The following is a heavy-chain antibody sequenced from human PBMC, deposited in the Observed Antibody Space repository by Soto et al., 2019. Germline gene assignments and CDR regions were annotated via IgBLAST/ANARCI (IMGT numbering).Heavy chain of an antibody. CDR2: IKEDGSGK. J-gene: IGHJ4*02. Sequence: EVQLVESGGGLVQPGGSLRLSCTASGFTFSSYWMSWVRQAPGKGLGWVANIKEDGSGKYYVDSVKGRFSISRDNARNSLYLQMNSLRVEDTAVYYCVSVGRVGGYWGQGALVTVSS. V-gene: IGHV3-7*03. CDR3: VSVGRVGGY. D-gene: IGHD3-16*01. CDR1: GFTFSSYW.